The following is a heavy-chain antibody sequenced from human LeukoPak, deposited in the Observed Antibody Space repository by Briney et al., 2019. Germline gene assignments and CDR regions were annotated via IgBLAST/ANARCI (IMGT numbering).Heavy chain of an antibody. V-gene: IGHV3-23*01. CDR1: GFSFSSHG. D-gene: IGHD2-2*01. Sequence: PGGTLRLSWAASGFSFSSHGMSWVRQAPGKGLEWVSGIIGGAGSTYYADSVKGRFTISGDNSKNTLFLQMNSLRAEDTAVYYCAHGAMYQLDYWGQGTLVTVSS. CDR3: AHGAMYQLDY. CDR2: IIGGAGST. J-gene: IGHJ4*02.